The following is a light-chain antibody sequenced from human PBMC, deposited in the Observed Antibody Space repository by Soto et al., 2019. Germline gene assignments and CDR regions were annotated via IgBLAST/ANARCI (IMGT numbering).Light chain of an antibody. Sequence: QSVLTQPRSASGNPGERVTISASGSSSNIGSNTVSWYQQLPGTAPKLLIYDNDERPSGVPDRFSGSKSGTSASLAISGLQSEDEGEYYCATWDDSRNGYVFGPGTKVTVL. CDR2: DND. CDR1: SSNIGSNT. V-gene: IGLV1-44*01. CDR3: ATWDDSRNGYV. J-gene: IGLJ1*01.